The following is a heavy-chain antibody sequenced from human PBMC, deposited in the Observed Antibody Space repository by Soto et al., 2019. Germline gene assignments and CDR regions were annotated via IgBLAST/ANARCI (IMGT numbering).Heavy chain of an antibody. CDR3: AKDDWQRHQLAC. J-gene: IGHJ4*02. CDR1: GLTFSSYA. D-gene: IGHD3-9*01. CDR2: ISGDGGSR. V-gene: IGHV3-23*01. Sequence: GGALRLSCAASGLTFSSYAMSWGRQAPGKGLEWVSAISGDGGSRYYADSVKGRFTISRDNSKNTLYLQMSSLRAEDTAIYYCAKDDWQRHQLACWGQGTLDTVS.